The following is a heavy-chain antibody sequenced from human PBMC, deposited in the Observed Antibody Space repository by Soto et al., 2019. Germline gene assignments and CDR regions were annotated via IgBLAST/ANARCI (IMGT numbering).Heavy chain of an antibody. D-gene: IGHD3-10*01. CDR2: INSDGSST. J-gene: IGHJ6*02. CDR1: GFTFSSYW. CDR3: ARVRTFRHRGLYGMDV. Sequence: PGGSLRLSCAASGFTFSSYWMHWVRQAPGKGLVWVSRINSDGSSTSYADSVKGRFTISRDNAKNTLYLQMNSLRAEDTAVYYCARVRTFRHRGLYGMDVWGQGTTVTVS. V-gene: IGHV3-74*01.